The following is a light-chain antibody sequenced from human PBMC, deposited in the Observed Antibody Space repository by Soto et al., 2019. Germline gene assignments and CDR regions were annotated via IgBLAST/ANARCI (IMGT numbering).Light chain of an antibody. CDR3: MQALQTPLT. J-gene: IGKJ4*01. V-gene: IGKV2-28*01. CDR1: QRLVYSNGYTY. CDR2: LVS. Sequence: DIVMTQSPLSLPVTPGEPASISCRSSQRLVYSNGYTYLDWYLQKPGQSPQLLIYLVSNRASGVPDRFSGSGAGTDFTLKISRVEAEDVGVYYCMQALQTPLTFGGGTKVEIK.